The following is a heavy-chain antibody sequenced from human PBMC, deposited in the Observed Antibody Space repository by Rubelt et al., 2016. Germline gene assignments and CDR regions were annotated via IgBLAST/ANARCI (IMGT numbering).Heavy chain of an antibody. CDR3: ARLPRGGSYRFDP. V-gene: IGHV4-34*01. D-gene: IGHD1-26*01. CDR2: INHSGST. J-gene: IGHJ5*02. CDR1: GGSFSGYY. Sequence: TCAVYGGSFSGYYWSWIRQPPGKGLEWIGEINHSGSTNYNPSLKSRVTISVDTSKNQFSLKLSSVTAADTAVYYCARLPRGGSYRFDPWGQGTLVTVSS.